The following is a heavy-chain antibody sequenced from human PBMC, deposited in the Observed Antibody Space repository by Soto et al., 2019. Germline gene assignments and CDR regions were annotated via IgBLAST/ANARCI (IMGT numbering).Heavy chain of an antibody. CDR2: IYYSGST. CDR1: GGSVSSGSYY. CDR3: AREPGGGGYDFLGSRFDY. V-gene: IGHV4-61*01. J-gene: IGHJ4*02. D-gene: IGHD5-12*01. Sequence: TSETLSLTCTVSGGSVSSGSYYWSWIRQPPGKGLEWIGYIYYSGSTNYNPSLKSRVTISVDTSKNQFSLKLSSVTAADTAVYYCAREPGGGGYDFLGSRFDYWGQGTLVTVSS.